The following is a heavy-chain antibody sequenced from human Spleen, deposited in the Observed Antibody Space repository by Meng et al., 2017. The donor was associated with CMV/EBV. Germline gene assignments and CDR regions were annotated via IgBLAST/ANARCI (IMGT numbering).Heavy chain of an antibody. Sequence: GESLKISCAASGFTFSRYAMHWVRQAPGKGLEWVSYISNSGSMIYYADSVKGRFTISRDNAKNSLYLQMNSLRAEDTAVYYCARETHNEFWNGYLYYGMDVWGQGTTVTVSS. CDR3: ARETHNEFWNGYLYYGMDV. V-gene: IGHV3-48*03. D-gene: IGHD3/OR15-3a*01. CDR1: GFTFSRYA. J-gene: IGHJ6*02. CDR2: ISNSGSMI.